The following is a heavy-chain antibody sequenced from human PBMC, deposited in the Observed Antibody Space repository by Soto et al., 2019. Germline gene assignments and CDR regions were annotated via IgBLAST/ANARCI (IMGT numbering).Heavy chain of an antibody. CDR3: ATLPPRTEVTVLPIPT. CDR2: IYHSGST. J-gene: IGHJ5*02. CDR1: GGSISSGGYS. V-gene: IGHV4-30-2*01. Sequence: SETLSLTCAVSGGSISSGGYSWCWIRQPPVKGLEWIGYIYHSGSTYYNPSLKSRVTISVDKSNNKFSLTLKYVPAGDTAVYYCATLPPRTEVTVLPIPTWGQGTLVTVSS. D-gene: IGHD2-8*02.